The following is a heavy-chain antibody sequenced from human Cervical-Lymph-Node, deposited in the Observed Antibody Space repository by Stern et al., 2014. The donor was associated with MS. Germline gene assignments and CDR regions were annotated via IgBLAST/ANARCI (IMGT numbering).Heavy chain of an antibody. CDR1: GDTFSNYA. D-gene: IGHD4-11*01. V-gene: IGHV1-69*01. Sequence: QVQLVQSGSEVKKPGSSVIVSCKPSGDTFSNYALSWVRQAPGQGLEWVGGLIPFLGATRYGQKFQGRVTITPEESTGTAFMELSNLTSDDTAVYYCALRRSYYVYWGQGTLITVSS. CDR3: ALRRSYYVY. CDR2: LIPFLGAT. J-gene: IGHJ4*02.